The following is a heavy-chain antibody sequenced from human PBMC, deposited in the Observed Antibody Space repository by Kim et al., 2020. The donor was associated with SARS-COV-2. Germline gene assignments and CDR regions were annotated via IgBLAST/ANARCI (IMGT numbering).Heavy chain of an antibody. V-gene: IGHV3-23*01. J-gene: IGHJ4*02. D-gene: IGHD3-10*01. CDR3: AREFNYGYFDF. Sequence: GGSLRLSCAASGFAFSVYGMNWVRQGPGKGLEWVATITPDGGAAWYADSVKGRVTISRDNFKNTLYLQMSSLRAEDTAIFYCAREFNYGYFDFWGQGTLVTVSS. CDR2: ITPDGGAA. CDR1: GFAFSVYG.